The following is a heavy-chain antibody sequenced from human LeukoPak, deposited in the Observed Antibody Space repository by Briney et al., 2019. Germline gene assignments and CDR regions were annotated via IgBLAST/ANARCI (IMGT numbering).Heavy chain of an antibody. CDR3: AKGRVGEYTAVVPFDY. D-gene: IGHD5-18*01. J-gene: IGHJ4*02. CDR1: GFTFSSYG. CDR2: IRYDGSNK. Sequence: AGGSLRLSCGASGFTFSSYGMHWVRQAPGKGLEWVAFIRYDGSNKYYADSVKGRFTISRDNSKNTLYLQMNGLRAEDTAVYYCAKGRVGEYTAVVPFDYWGQGTLVTVSS. V-gene: IGHV3-30*02.